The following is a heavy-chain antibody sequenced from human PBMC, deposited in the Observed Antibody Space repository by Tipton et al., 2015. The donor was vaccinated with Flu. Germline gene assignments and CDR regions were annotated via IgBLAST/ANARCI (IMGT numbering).Heavy chain of an antibody. Sequence: GSLRLSCAASGFTFSSYEMNWVRQAPGKGLVWVSRINSDGSSTSYADSVKGRFTISRDNAKNTLYLQMNSLRAEDTAVYYCARGVSALYYGMDVWGQGTTVTVSS. CDR1: GFTFSSYE. CDR2: INSDGSST. J-gene: IGHJ6*02. CDR3: ARGVSALYYGMDV. D-gene: IGHD3-16*01. V-gene: IGHV3-74*01.